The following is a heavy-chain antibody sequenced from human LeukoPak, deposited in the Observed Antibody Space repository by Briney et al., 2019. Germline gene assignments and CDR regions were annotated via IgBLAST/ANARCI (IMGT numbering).Heavy chain of an antibody. D-gene: IGHD6-19*01. J-gene: IGHJ4*02. V-gene: IGHV3-30*03. CDR1: GFTFSSYG. CDR3: ARRYSSGWEDY. CDR2: ISYDGSNK. Sequence: GGSLRLSCSASGFTFSSYGMHWVRQAPGKGLEWVAVISYDGSNKYFADSVKGRFTISRDNSKNTLYLQMNSLRPEDTAVYYCARRYSSGWEDYWGQGTLVTVSS.